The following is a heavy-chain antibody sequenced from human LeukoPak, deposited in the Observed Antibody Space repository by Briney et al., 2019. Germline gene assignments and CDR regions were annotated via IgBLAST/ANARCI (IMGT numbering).Heavy chain of an antibody. Sequence: SETLSLTCAVYGESFSAYFWNWIRQAPGKPLEYIWEINHRGVFQYNPSLQTRVNLSVDASKHKFSLMLNSVTSADTAVYFCAGCSSFDGYCSAGACDAGYYDSWGQGTPVTVSS. CDR1: GESFSAYF. D-gene: IGHD2-15*01. CDR2: INHRGVF. J-gene: IGHJ4*02. V-gene: IGHV4-34*01. CDR3: AGCSSFDGYCSAGACDAGYYDS.